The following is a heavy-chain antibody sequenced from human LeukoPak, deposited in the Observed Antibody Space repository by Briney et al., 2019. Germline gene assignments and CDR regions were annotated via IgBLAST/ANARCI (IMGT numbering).Heavy chain of an antibody. Sequence: GGSLRLSCAASGFTFSDYWMHWVRQAPGKGLVWVSRINTDGSSTTYTDSVKGRFTISRDNAKNTLYLQMNSLRVEDTAVYYCARDTSSGFLEWLYPPNTFDIWGQGTMVTVSS. D-gene: IGHD3-3*01. CDR1: GFTFSDYW. J-gene: IGHJ3*02. CDR3: ARDTSSGFLEWLYPPNTFDI. CDR2: INTDGSST. V-gene: IGHV3-74*01.